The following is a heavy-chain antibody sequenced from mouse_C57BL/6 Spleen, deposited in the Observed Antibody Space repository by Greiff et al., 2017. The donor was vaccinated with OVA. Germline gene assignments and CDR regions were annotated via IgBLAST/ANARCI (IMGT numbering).Heavy chain of an antibody. CDR3: ARANYYGRSDY. Sequence: VQLQQSGPELVKPGASVKISCKASGYTFTDYYMNWVKQSHGKSLEWIGDINPNNGGTSYNQKFKGKATLTVDKSSSTAYMELRSLTSEDSAVYYCARANYYGRSDYWGQGTTLTVSS. V-gene: IGHV1-26*01. CDR2: INPNNGGT. D-gene: IGHD1-1*01. J-gene: IGHJ2*01. CDR1: GYTFTDYY.